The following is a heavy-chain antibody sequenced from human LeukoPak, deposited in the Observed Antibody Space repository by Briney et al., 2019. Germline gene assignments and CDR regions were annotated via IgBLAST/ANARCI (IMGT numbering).Heavy chain of an antibody. V-gene: IGHV3-23*01. D-gene: IGHD3-10*01. Sequence: GGSLRLSCAASGFSFSTYDMSWARLPPGRGLEWVSSISGSDVTTNYADSVKGRLTISRDNSKNMLYLQMNSLRAEDTALYYCVQGNALDYWGQGTLVTVSS. CDR1: GFSFSTYD. CDR3: VQGNALDY. J-gene: IGHJ4*02. CDR2: ISGSDVTT.